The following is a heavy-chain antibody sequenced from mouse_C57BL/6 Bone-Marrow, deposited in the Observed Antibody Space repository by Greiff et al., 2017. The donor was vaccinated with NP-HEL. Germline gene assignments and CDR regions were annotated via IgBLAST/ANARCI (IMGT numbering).Heavy chain of an antibody. CDR1: GYTFTSYG. V-gene: IGHV1-81*01. Sequence: QVQLQQSGAELARPGASVKLSCKASGYTFTSYGISWVKQRTGQGLEWIGEIYPRSGNTYYNEKFKGKATLTADKSSSTAYMELRSLTSEDSAVYFCARWARHYAMDYWGQGTSVTVSS. J-gene: IGHJ4*01. CDR2: IYPRSGNT. D-gene: IGHD1-2*01. CDR3: ARWARHYAMDY.